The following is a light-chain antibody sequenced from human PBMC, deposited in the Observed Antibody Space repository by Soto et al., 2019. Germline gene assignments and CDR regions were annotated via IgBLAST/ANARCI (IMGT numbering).Light chain of an antibody. CDR2: EVT. Sequence: QAVVTQPPSASGSPGQSVTISCTGTSSDVGGYNYVSWYQQHPGKAPKLMIYEVTKRPSGVPDRFSGSKSGNTASLTVSGLQAEDEADYYCSSYAGSNHLEFGGGTKLTVL. CDR1: SSDVGGYNY. V-gene: IGLV2-8*01. J-gene: IGLJ2*01. CDR3: SSYAGSNHLE.